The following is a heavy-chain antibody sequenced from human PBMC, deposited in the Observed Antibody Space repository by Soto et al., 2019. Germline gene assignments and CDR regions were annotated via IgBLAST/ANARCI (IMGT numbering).Heavy chain of an antibody. Sequence: PSETLSLTCGVSGASISSSHWWSWVRQPPGKGLEWIGEIYHSGNTNYNPSLKSRVTISLDKSKNQFSLRLSSVTAADTAVYYCARAILRWDLLWNYFDYWGHGTLVTVSS. D-gene: IGHD2-21*01. V-gene: IGHV4-4*02. CDR3: ARAILRWDLLWNYFDY. CDR2: IYHSGNT. CDR1: GASISSSHW. J-gene: IGHJ4*01.